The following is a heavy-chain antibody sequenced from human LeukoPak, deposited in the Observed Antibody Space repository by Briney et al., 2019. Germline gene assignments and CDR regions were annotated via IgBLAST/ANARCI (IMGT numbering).Heavy chain of an antibody. CDR2: ISGDGGST. CDR3: AKEESSGWFLDAFDI. J-gene: IGHJ3*02. Sequence: GGSLRLSRAASGFTFDDYAMHWVRQAPGKGLEWVSLISGDGGSTYYADSVKGRFTISRDNSKNSLYLQMNSLRTEDTALYYCAKEESSGWFLDAFDIWGQGTMVTVSS. D-gene: IGHD6-19*01. CDR1: GFTFDDYA. V-gene: IGHV3-43*02.